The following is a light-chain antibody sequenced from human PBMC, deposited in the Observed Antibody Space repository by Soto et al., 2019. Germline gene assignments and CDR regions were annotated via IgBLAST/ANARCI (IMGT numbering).Light chain of an antibody. CDR1: SSNIGAGYD. CDR2: GNS. Sequence: QSVLTQPPSVSGAPGQRVTISCTGSSSNIGAGYDVHWYQQLPGTAPKLLIYGNSNRPSGVPDRFSGSKSGTSASLAITGLQAEDEADYYCQAYDSSLPYVFGTVTKVTV. J-gene: IGLJ1*01. V-gene: IGLV1-40*01. CDR3: QAYDSSLPYV.